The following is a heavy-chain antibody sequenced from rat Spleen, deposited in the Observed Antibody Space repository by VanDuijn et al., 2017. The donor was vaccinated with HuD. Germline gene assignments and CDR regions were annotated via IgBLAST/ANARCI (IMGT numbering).Heavy chain of an antibody. J-gene: IGHJ4*01. D-gene: IGHD1-4*01. CDR3: TTYLYYYVMDA. Sequence: EVQLVESGGDLVQPGRSLKLSCAASGFTFRNYDMAWVRQAPTMGLEWVTSISPSGGATYYRDSVKGRFTISRDNTKSTLYLQMDSLRSEDTATYYCTTYLYYYVMDAWGQGASVTVSS. CDR1: GFTFRNYD. CDR2: ISPSGGAT. V-gene: IGHV5-27*01.